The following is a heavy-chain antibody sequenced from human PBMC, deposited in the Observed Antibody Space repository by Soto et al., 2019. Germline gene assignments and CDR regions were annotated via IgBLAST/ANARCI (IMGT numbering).Heavy chain of an antibody. J-gene: IGHJ5*01. CDR2: IIPLFGTT. Sequence: QVQMVQSGAEVKKPGSSVKVSCMASGDTFSSHAISWVRQAPGQGLTWMGGIIPLFGTTYYAQNFQGRVTITADKSTSTAYMALTSLRSEDTGVYSCATDSYCSGGSCYDGRFDSWGQGTLVTVSS. CDR3: ATDSYCSGGSCYDGRFDS. CDR1: GDTFSSHA. V-gene: IGHV1-69*06. D-gene: IGHD2-15*01.